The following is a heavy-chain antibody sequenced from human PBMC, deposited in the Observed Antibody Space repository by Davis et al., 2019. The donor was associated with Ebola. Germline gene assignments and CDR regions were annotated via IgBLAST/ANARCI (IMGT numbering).Heavy chain of an antibody. CDR3: AKVPFLEWLPDYGMDV. J-gene: IGHJ6*02. V-gene: IGHV3-23*01. CDR2: ISGSGGST. CDR1: GFTFSSSA. Sequence: GGSLRLSCAASGFTFSSSAMSWVRQAPGKGLEWVSAISGSGGSTYYADSVKGRFTISRDNSKNTLYLQMNSLRAEDTAVYYCAKVPFLEWLPDYGMDVWGQGTTVTVSS. D-gene: IGHD3-3*02.